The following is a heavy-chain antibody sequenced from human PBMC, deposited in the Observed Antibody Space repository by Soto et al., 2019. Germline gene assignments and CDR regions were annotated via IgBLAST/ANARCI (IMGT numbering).Heavy chain of an antibody. CDR2: ISSSGSTI. CDR3: ARDRGYDSWGTLLDYGMDV. Sequence: EVQLVESGGGLVKPGGSLRLSCAASGFTFSSYEMNWVRQAPGKGLEWVSYISSSGSTIYYADSVKGRFTISRDNAKNSLYLQMNSLRAEDTAVYYCARDRGYDSWGTLLDYGMDVWGQGTTVTVSS. D-gene: IGHD3-22*01. CDR1: GFTFSSYE. V-gene: IGHV3-48*03. J-gene: IGHJ6*02.